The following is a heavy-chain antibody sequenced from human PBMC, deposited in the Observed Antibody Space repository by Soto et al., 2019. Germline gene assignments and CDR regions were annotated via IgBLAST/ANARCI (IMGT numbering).Heavy chain of an antibody. CDR1: GGSISSSSYY. CDR3: ARDMTTTLRGTTLFDY. CDR2: IYYSGST. Sequence: SETLSLTCPVSGGSISSSSYYWDWIRQPPGKGLEWIGSIYYSGSTNYNPSLKSRVTMSVDTSKNQFSLKLSSVTAADTAVYYCARDMTTTLRGTTLFDYWGQGTLVTVSS. V-gene: IGHV4-39*07. D-gene: IGHD1-1*01. J-gene: IGHJ4*02.